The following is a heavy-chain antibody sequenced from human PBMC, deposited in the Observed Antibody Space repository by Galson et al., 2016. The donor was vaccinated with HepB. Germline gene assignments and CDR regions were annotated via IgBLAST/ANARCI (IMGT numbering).Heavy chain of an antibody. D-gene: IGHD4-17*01. CDR1: GFTLSDFY. Sequence: SLRLSCAASGFTLSDFYMSWIRQAPGKGLEWISYIDSSSRFTNYADSVQGRFTISRDNAKNSLYLQMNSLRAEDTAVYYCARGDDYGVRTDAFDIWGQGTMVTVSS. CDR2: IDSSSRFT. CDR3: ARGDDYGVRTDAFDI. J-gene: IGHJ3*02. V-gene: IGHV3-11*06.